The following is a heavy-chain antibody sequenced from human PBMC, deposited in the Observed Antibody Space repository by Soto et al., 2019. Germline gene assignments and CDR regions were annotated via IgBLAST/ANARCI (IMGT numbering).Heavy chain of an antibody. D-gene: IGHD3-9*01. CDR1: GGSLSRGGYY. J-gene: IGHJ6*03. V-gene: IGHV4-31*02. Sequence: SETLSLTLTVSGGSLSRGGYYLSWIRQHPGKGLEWIGYIYYSGSTYYNTSLKSRVTISVDTSKNQFSLKLSFVTAADTAVYYCARILTTGDYYYYYMDVWGKGTTVTVSS. CDR2: IYYSGST. CDR3: ARILTTGDYYYYYMDV.